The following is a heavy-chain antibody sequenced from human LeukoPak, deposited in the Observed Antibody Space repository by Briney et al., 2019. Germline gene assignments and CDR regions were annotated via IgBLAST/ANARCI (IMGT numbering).Heavy chain of an antibody. D-gene: IGHD4-23*01. J-gene: IGHJ4*02. CDR2: KSYDGSNK. V-gene: IGHV3-30*03. Sequence: GGSLRLSCAASGFTFSSYGMHWVRQAPGKGLEWVAVKSYDGSNKYYADSVKGRFTISRDNSKNTLYLQMNSLRAEDTAVYYCARVRGGIRFDYWGQGTLVTVSS. CDR3: ARVRGGIRFDY. CDR1: GFTFSSYG.